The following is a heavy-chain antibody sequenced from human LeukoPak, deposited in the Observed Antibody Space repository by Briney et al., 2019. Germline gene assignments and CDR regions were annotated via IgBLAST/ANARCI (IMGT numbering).Heavy chain of an antibody. V-gene: IGHV3-30*18. CDR3: AKDRDCEGGTTAGYFHL. J-gene: IGHJ1*01. D-gene: IGHD1-7*01. Sequence: GGSLRLSCAASGFIFRSYGMHWVRQAPGKGLEWAAVISYDGTDKDSAASLKGRFTISRDNSNNTLYLQMNSQRAEDTAVYYCAKDRDCEGGTTAGYFHLWGQGTLVTVSS. CDR2: ISYDGTDK. CDR1: GFIFRSYG.